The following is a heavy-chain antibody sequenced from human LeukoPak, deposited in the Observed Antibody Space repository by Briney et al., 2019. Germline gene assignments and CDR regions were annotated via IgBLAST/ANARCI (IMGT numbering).Heavy chain of an antibody. CDR3: ARLRITIFGVVIGGAFDI. V-gene: IGHV4-39*01. Sequence: KASETLSLTCTVSGGSISSYYWGWIRQPPGKGLEWIGSIYYSGSTYYNPSLKSRVTISVDTSKNQFSLKLSSVTAADTAVYYCARLRITIFGVVIGGAFDIWGQGTMVTVSS. CDR1: GGSISSYY. J-gene: IGHJ3*02. CDR2: IYYSGST. D-gene: IGHD3-3*01.